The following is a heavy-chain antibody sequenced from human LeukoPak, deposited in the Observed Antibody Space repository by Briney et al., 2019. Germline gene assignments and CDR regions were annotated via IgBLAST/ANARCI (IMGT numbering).Heavy chain of an antibody. V-gene: IGHV3-23*01. Sequence: GGSLRLSCAASGFTFSSYAMSWVRQAPGKGLEWVSAISGSGGSTYYADSVKGRFTISRDNSNNALYLQMNSLRADDTAVYYCARTRRNSGSYYGDYWGQGTLVTVSS. CDR1: GFTFSSYA. D-gene: IGHD1-26*01. CDR3: ARTRRNSGSYYGDY. CDR2: ISGSGGST. J-gene: IGHJ4*02.